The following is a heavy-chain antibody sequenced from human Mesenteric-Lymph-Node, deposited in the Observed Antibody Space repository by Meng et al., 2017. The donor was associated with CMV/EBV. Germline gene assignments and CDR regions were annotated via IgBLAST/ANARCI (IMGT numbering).Heavy chain of an antibody. V-gene: IGHV4-31*03. J-gene: IGHJ4*02. CDR2: IQSSGST. Sequence: LRLSCTVSGASISSGGYYWSWIRQHPGKGLEWIGYIQSSGSTYNNPSLTSRVTLSVDTSKNHFSLRVNSVTAADTAVYYCARHIFRGVAPDYWGQGTLVTVSS. D-gene: IGHD3-9*01. CDR3: ARHIFRGVAPDY. CDR1: GASISSGGYY.